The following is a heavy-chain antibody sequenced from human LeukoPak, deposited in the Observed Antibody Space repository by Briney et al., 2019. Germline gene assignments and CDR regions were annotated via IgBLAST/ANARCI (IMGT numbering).Heavy chain of an antibody. Sequence: SQTLSLTCTVSGGSISSGGYYWSWIRQPAGKGLEWIGRIYTSGSTNYNPSLKSRVTMSVDTSKNQFSLKLSSVTAADTAVYYCARDRELRFFDYWGQGTLVTVSS. D-gene: IGHD3-3*01. CDR3: ARDRELRFFDY. CDR2: IYTSGST. J-gene: IGHJ4*02. CDR1: GGSISSGGYY. V-gene: IGHV4-61*02.